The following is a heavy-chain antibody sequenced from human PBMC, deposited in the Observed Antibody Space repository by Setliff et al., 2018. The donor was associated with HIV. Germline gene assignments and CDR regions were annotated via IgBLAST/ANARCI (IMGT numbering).Heavy chain of an antibody. V-gene: IGHV1-18*01. CDR2: ISAGNGNT. J-gene: IGHJ6*03. D-gene: IGHD2-21*01. CDR3: ARLSIPAYYYMDV. Sequence: VASVKVSCKASGYTFSNYGISWLRQAPGQGPEWMGWISAGNGNTKYSQTFQDRVTITRDTSASTVYMELRSLRSDDTAVYYCARLSIPAYYYMDVWGKGTTVTVSS. CDR1: GYTFSNYG.